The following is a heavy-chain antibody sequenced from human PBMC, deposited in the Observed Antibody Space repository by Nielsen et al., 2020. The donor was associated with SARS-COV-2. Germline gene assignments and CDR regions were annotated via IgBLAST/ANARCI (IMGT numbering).Heavy chain of an antibody. V-gene: IGHV3-48*03. Sequence: LKISCAASGFTFSTYEMNWVRQAPGKGLEWVSYISGSGTTIYYADSVKGRFTISRDNAKNSLYLQMNSLRAEDTAVYYCARGDNSGWHFDDWGQGTLVTVSS. CDR1: GFTFSTYE. D-gene: IGHD6-19*01. CDR3: ARGDNSGWHFDD. CDR2: ISGSGTTI. J-gene: IGHJ4*02.